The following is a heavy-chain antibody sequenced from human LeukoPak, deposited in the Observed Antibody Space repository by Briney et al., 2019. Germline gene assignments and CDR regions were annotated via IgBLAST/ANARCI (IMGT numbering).Heavy chain of an antibody. CDR3: ASASRGYSYIDAFDI. CDR1: GGTFISYA. CDR2: IIPIFGTA. V-gene: IGHV1-69*06. J-gene: IGHJ3*02. D-gene: IGHD5-18*01. Sequence: ASVKVSCKASGGTFISYAISWVRQAPGQGLEWMGGIIPIFGTANYAQKFQGRVTITAGKSTSTAYMELSSLRSEDTAVYYCASASRGYSYIDAFDIWGQGTMVTVSS.